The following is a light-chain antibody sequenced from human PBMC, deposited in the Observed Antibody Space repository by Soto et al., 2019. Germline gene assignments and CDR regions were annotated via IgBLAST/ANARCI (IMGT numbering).Light chain of an antibody. CDR2: GAS. J-gene: IGKJ1*01. CDR1: QSVSNNY. CDR3: QQYGRSGQ. Sequence: IVLTQPLITLYATDLYRPTLSCRASQSVSNNYLAWYQQKPGQAPRLLIYGASNRATGIPDRFSGSGSGTDFTLTISRLEPDDFAVYYCQQYGRSGQFGQGTK. V-gene: IGKV3-20*01.